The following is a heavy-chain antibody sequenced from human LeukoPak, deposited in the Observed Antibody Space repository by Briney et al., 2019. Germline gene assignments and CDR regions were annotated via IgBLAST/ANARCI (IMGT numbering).Heavy chain of an antibody. CDR1: GFTFSSYG. Sequence: GRSLRLSCAASGFTFSSYGMHWVRQAPGKGLEWVAVISYDGSNKYYADSVKGRFTISRDNSKNTLYLQMNSLRAEDTAVYYCARVRIGGYCGGDCYSPDYWGQGTLVTVSS. V-gene: IGHV3-30*03. J-gene: IGHJ4*02. CDR3: ARVRIGGYCGGDCYSPDY. D-gene: IGHD2-21*02. CDR2: ISYDGSNK.